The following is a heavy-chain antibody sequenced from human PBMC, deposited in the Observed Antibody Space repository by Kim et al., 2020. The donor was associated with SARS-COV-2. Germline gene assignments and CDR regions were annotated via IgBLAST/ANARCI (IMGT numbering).Heavy chain of an antibody. CDR1: GGSISSTSYY. Sequence: SETLSLTCTVSGGSISSTSYYWGWIRQPPGKGLEWLGTIYYSGSTYYKPSPKSRVSLSVDTSKNQFSLKLSSVTAADTAVYYCASIYYGSGSYYNGGCWGQGTLVTVSS. D-gene: IGHD3-10*01. J-gene: IGHJ4*02. CDR3: ASIYYGSGSYYNGGC. V-gene: IGHV4-39*01. CDR2: IYYSGST.